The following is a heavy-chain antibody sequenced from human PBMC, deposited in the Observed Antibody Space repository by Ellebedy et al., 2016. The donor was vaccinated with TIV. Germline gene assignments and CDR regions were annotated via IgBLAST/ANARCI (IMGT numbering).Heavy chain of an antibody. CDR1: GGSLSSSPYY. D-gene: IGHD3/OR15-3a*01. Sequence: SETLSLTCTVSGGSLSSSPYYWGWIRQSPGKGREWFGTVYYSGNTYYNPSLKSPVTISVDTSKNQFSLKLNSATAADTAVYYCARNLLIFTFDKCYFDLWGRGTLVTVSS. V-gene: IGHV4-39*01. CDR3: ARNLLIFTFDKCYFDL. J-gene: IGHJ2*01. CDR2: VYYSGNT.